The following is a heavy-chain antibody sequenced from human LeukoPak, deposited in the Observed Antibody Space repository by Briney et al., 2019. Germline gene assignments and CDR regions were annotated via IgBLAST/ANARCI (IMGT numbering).Heavy chain of an antibody. Sequence: ASVKVSCKAFGGTFSSYAISWVRQAPGQGLEWMGGIIPIFGTANYAQKFQGRVTITTDESTSTAYMELSSLRSEDTAVYYCARGVLIAARRRYYYYYMDVWGKGTTVTVSS. D-gene: IGHD6-6*01. CDR3: ARGVLIAARRRYYYYYMDV. CDR1: GGTFSSYA. V-gene: IGHV1-69*05. J-gene: IGHJ6*03. CDR2: IIPIFGTA.